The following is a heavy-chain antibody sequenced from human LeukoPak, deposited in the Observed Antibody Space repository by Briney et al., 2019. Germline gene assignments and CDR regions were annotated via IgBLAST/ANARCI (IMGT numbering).Heavy chain of an antibody. CDR2: IRGEAFGGTT. D-gene: IGHD3-10*02. CDR3: TRDAYMLGKY. V-gene: IGHV3-49*03. CDR1: GFTFGDYA. J-gene: IGHJ4*02. Sequence: GGSLRLSCTASGFTFGDYAMSWFRQAPGKGLEWVGFIRGEAFGGTTEYAASVKGRFTMSRDDSKSIAYLQMNSLKTEDTAVYYCTRDAYMLGKYWGQGTLVTVSS.